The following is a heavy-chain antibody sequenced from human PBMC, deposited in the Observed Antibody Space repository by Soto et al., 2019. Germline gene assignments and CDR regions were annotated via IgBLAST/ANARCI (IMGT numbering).Heavy chain of an antibody. V-gene: IGHV4-39*01. D-gene: IGHD3-22*01. J-gene: IGHJ4*02. CDR3: ARDYDSSGDY. CDR1: GGSISTSSYF. Sequence: QLQLQESGPGLVKPSETLSLTCTVSGGSISTSSYFWGWIRQPPGKGLEWIGSIYYSGSTYYNPSLKSRVTISVDTSKNQFSLKLSSVTAADTAVYYCARDYDSSGDYWGQGTLVTVSS. CDR2: IYYSGST.